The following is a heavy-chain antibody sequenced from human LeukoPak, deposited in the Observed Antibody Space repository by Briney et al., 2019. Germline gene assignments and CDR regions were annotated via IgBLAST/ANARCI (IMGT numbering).Heavy chain of an antibody. CDR3: AKRYSNGHDAFDI. D-gene: IGHD6-19*01. CDR1: GFTFDDYG. CDR2: ISSSGSIR. V-gene: IGHV3-48*03. Sequence: PGGSLRLSCAASGFTFDDYGMSWVRQAPGKGLEWVSYISSSGSIRYYADSVKGRFTISRDNAKNSLYLQMSSLRAEDTAVYYCAKRYSNGHDAFDIWGQGTMVTVSS. J-gene: IGHJ3*02.